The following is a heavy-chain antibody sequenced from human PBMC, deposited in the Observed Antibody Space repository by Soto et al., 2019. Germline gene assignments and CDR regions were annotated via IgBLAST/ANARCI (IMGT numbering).Heavy chain of an antibody. CDR2: ISAYNGNT. J-gene: IGHJ6*02. CDR1: GYTFTLYG. V-gene: IGHV1-18*04. Sequence: ASVKVSCNASGYTFTLYGISWVRQAPGQGLEWMGWISAYNGNTNYAQKLQGRVTMTTDTSTSTAYMELRSLRSDDTAVYYCVSTSGGWPPGYYYGMDVWGQGTTVTVSS. D-gene: IGHD6-19*01. CDR3: VSTSGGWPPGYYYGMDV.